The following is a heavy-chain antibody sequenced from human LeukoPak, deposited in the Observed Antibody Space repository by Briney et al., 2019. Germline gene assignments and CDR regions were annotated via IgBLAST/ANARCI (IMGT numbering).Heavy chain of an antibody. Sequence: GGSLRLSCAASGFTFSSYSMNWVRQAPGKGLEWVSSISSSSSYIYYADSVKGRFTISRDNAKNSLYLQMNSLRAEDTAVYYCARSGATRGSGWYYFDYWGQGTLVTVSS. CDR1: GFTFSSYS. CDR2: ISSSSSYI. D-gene: IGHD6-19*01. J-gene: IGHJ4*02. V-gene: IGHV3-21*01. CDR3: ARSGATRGSGWYYFDY.